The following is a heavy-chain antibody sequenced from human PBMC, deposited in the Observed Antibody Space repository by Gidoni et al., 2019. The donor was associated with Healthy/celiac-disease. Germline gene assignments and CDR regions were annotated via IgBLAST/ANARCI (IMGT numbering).Heavy chain of an antibody. Sequence: EVQLVESGGGLVQPGRSLRLSCAASGFPFDDYAMHWVRQAPGKGLEWVSGISWNSGSIGYADSVKGRFTISRDNAKNSLYLQMNSLRAEDTALYYCAKGYDSSGYPIGAFDIWGQGTMVTVSS. J-gene: IGHJ3*02. CDR2: ISWNSGSI. V-gene: IGHV3-9*01. CDR1: GFPFDDYA. D-gene: IGHD3-22*01. CDR3: AKGYDSSGYPIGAFDI.